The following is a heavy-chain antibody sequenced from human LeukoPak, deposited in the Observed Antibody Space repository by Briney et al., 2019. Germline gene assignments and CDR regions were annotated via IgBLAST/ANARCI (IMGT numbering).Heavy chain of an antibody. D-gene: IGHD6-13*01. Sequence: PGGSLRLSCAASGFTFSSYAMSWVRQAPGKGRKGVSAISGSGGSTYYTDSVKSRFTISRDNSKNTLYLQMNSLRAEDTAVYYCAKGYSSSWYNWFDPWGQGTLVTVSS. CDR1: GFTFSSYA. V-gene: IGHV3-23*01. J-gene: IGHJ5*02. CDR2: ISGSGGST. CDR3: AKGYSSSWYNWFDP.